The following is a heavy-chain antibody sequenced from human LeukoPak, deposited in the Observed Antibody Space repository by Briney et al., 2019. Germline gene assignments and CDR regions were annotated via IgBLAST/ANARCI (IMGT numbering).Heavy chain of an antibody. V-gene: IGHV3-30*03. CDR1: GFTFSSYG. CDR3: ARPHSDYGGIDY. Sequence: GGSLRLSCAASGFTFSSYGMSWVRQAPGKGLEWVSVISFTGGNKYYADSVKGRFTISRDNSKSTIFLQMNSLKTEDTAVYYCARPHSDYGGIDYWGQGTLVTVSS. CDR2: ISFTGGNK. J-gene: IGHJ4*02. D-gene: IGHD4-17*01.